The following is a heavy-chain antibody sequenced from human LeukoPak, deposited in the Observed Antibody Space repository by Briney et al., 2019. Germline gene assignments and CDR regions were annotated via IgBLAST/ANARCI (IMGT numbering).Heavy chain of an antibody. Sequence: GGSLRLSCAASGFTFSSYAMSWVRQAPGKGLEWVSAISGSGGSTYYADSVKGRFTISRDNSKNTLYLQMNSLRAEDTAVYYCAKEVSYYYGSGSYYNSHYYFDYWGQGTLVTVSS. J-gene: IGHJ4*02. D-gene: IGHD3-10*01. V-gene: IGHV3-23*01. CDR3: AKEVSYYYGSGSYYNSHYYFDY. CDR1: GFTFSSYA. CDR2: ISGSGGST.